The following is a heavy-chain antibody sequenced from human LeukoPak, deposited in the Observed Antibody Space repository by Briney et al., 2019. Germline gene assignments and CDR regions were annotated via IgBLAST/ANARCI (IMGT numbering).Heavy chain of an antibody. CDR2: ISWNSGSI. V-gene: IGHV3-9*01. CDR1: GFTFDDYA. D-gene: IGHD1-1*01. CDR3: SQLPRGGSDHAFDI. Sequence: HPGGSLRLSCAASGFTFDDYAMHWVRQAPGKGLEWVSGISWNSGSIGYADSVKGRFTISRDNAKNSLYLQMNSLRAEDTAVYYCSQLPRGGSDHAFDIWGQGTMVTVSS. J-gene: IGHJ3*02.